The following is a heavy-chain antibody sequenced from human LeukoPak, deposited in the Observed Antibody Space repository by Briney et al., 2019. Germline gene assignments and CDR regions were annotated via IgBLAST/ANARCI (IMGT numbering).Heavy chain of an antibody. CDR3: AGERTGNYDSSGHYDY. J-gene: IGHJ4*02. CDR1: GYTFTSYY. V-gene: IGHV1-46*01. D-gene: IGHD3-22*01. CDR2: INPSGGST. Sequence: ASVKVSCKASGYTFTSYYMHWVRQAPGQGLEWMGIINPSGGSTSYAQKFQGRVTMTRDTSTSTVYMELSSLRSEDTAVYYCAGERTGNYDSSGHYDYWGQGTLVTVSS.